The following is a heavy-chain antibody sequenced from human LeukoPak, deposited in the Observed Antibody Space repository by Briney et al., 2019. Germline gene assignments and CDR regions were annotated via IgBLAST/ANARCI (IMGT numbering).Heavy chain of an antibody. J-gene: IGHJ5*02. V-gene: IGHV1-18*01. CDR3: ARVIGPTYYYDSSGYSWLDP. D-gene: IGHD3-22*01. Sequence: ASVKVSCKASGYIFTNYGISWVRQAPGQGLEWMGWISAYNDNTNYAQKVQGRLTMTADTSTSTAYMELKSLRSDDTALYYCARVIGPTYYYDSSGYSWLDPWGQGTLVTVSS. CDR2: ISAYNDNT. CDR1: GYIFTNYG.